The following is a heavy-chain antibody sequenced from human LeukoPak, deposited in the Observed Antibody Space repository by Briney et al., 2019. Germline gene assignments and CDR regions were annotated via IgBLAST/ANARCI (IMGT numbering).Heavy chain of an antibody. CDR3: ARLGVTSDY. J-gene: IGHJ4*02. Sequence: GSLRLSCAASGFTFSDYYMSWIRQAPGKGLEWVANIKQDGSEKYYVDSVKGRFTISRDSAKNSLYLQMNSLRAEDTAVYYCARLGVTSDYWGQGTLVTVSS. V-gene: IGHV3-7*01. CDR2: IKQDGSEK. CDR1: GFTFSDYY. D-gene: IGHD2-21*02.